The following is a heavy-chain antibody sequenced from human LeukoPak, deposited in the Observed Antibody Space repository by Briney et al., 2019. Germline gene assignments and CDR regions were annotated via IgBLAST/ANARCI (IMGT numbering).Heavy chain of an antibody. V-gene: IGHV1-8*01. D-gene: IGHD6-13*01. CDR3: ARRSSSWFSGDWFDP. Sequence: ASVKVSCKASGYTFTSYDINWVRQATGQGLEWMGWMNPNSGNTGYAQKFQGRVTMTRNTSISTAYMGLSSLRSEDTAVYYCARRSSSWFSGDWFDPWGQGTLVTVSS. CDR2: MNPNSGNT. J-gene: IGHJ5*02. CDR1: GYTFTSYD.